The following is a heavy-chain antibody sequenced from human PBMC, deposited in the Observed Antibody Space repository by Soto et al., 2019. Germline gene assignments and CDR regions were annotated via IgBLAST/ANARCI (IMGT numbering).Heavy chain of an antibody. D-gene: IGHD3-3*01. CDR3: ARDLEYYDFWSGYAWFDP. CDR1: GGSISSSNW. Sequence: ASETLSLTCAVSGGSISSSNWWSWVRQPPGKGLEWIGEIYHSGSTNYNPSLKSRVTISVDKSKNQFSLKLSSVTAADTAVYYCARDLEYYDFWSGYAWFDPWGQGTLVTVSS. V-gene: IGHV4-4*02. CDR2: IYHSGST. J-gene: IGHJ5*02.